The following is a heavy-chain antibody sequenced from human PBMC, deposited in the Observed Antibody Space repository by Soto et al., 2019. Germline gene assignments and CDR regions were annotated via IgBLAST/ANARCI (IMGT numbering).Heavy chain of an antibody. V-gene: IGHV3-49*03. CDR3: TRVDLEIDAFDI. CDR2: IRSKAYGGTT. J-gene: IGHJ3*02. Sequence: SLRLSCTASGFTFVDYAMSWFRQAPGKGLEWVGFIRSKAYGGTTEYAASVKGRFTISRDDSKSIAYLQMNSLKTEDTAVYYCTRVDLEIDAFDIWGQGTMVTVSS. CDR1: GFTFVDYA. D-gene: IGHD1-1*01.